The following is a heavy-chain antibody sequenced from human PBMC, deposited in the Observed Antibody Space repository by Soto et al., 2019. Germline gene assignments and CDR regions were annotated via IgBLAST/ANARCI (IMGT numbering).Heavy chain of an antibody. CDR3: AGLKRLRFLEWLSAYMDV. CDR2: IYSGGST. CDR1: GFTVSSNY. J-gene: IGHJ6*03. V-gene: IGHV3-66*01. D-gene: IGHD3-3*01. Sequence: PGGSLRLSCAAPGFTVSSNYMSWVRQAPGKGLEWVSVIYSGGSTYYADSVKGRFTISRDNSKNTLYLQMNSLRAEDTAVYYCAGLKRLRFLEWLSAYMDVWGKGTTVTVSS.